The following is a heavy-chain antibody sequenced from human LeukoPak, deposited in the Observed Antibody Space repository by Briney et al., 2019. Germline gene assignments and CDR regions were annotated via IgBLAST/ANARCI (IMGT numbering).Heavy chain of an antibody. Sequence: ASVKVSCKASGGTFSSYAISWVRQAPGQGLEWMGCMNPGSGDTAYAQKFQGRVTMTRDTSMSTAYTELNSLGSEDTAIYYCAKGNDYAVWFGEGPSFDYWSQGTLVTVSS. J-gene: IGHJ4*02. CDR2: MNPGSGDT. V-gene: IGHV1-8*02. D-gene: IGHD3-10*01. CDR3: AKGNDYAVWFGEGPSFDY. CDR1: GGTFSSYA.